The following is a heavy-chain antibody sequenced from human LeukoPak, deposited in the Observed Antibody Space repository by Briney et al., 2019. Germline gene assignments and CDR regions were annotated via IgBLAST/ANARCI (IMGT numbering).Heavy chain of an antibody. D-gene: IGHD6-13*01. CDR3: ARERGSSWDFDY. V-gene: IGHV4-59*01. Sequence: SETLSLTCTVSGGSISSYYWSWIRQPPGKGLEWIGYIYYSGSTNYNPSLKGRVTISVDTSKNQFSLKLSSVTAADTAVYYCARERGSSWDFDYWGQGTLVTVSS. CDR1: GGSISSYY. J-gene: IGHJ4*02. CDR2: IYYSGST.